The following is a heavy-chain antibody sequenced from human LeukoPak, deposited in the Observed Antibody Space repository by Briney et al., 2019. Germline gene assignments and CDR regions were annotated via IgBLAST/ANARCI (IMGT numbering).Heavy chain of an antibody. J-gene: IGHJ6*03. CDR2: IYYSGST. Sequence: SETLSLTCTVSGGSISSYYWSWIRQPPGKGLEWIGYIYYSGSTNYNPSLKSRVTISVDTSKNQFSLKLSSVTVADTAVYYCAGARSITIFGVVIPRGDYMDVWGKGTTVTVSS. V-gene: IGHV4-59*01. D-gene: IGHD3-3*01. CDR1: GGSISSYY. CDR3: AGARSITIFGVVIPRGDYMDV.